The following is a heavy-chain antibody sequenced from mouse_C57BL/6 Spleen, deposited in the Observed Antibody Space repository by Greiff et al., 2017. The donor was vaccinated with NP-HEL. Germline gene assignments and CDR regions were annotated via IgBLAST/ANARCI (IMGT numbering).Heavy chain of an antibody. D-gene: IGHD1-2*01. CDR2: ISSGSSTI. CDR3: ARGIFMGFAY. CDR1: GFTFSDYG. J-gene: IGHJ3*01. V-gene: IGHV5-17*01. Sequence: EVKLVESGGGLVKPGGSLKLSCAASGFTFSDYGMHWVRQAPEKGLEWVAYISSGSSTIYYADTVKGRFTISRDNAKNTLFLQMTSLRSEDTAMYYCARGIFMGFAYWGQGTLVTVSA.